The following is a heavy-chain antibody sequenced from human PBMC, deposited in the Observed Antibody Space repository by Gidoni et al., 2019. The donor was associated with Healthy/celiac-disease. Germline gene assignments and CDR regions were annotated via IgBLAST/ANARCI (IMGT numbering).Heavy chain of an antibody. CDR2: LYYSGSP. V-gene: IGHV4-39*01. CDR1: GGSISSSSYY. J-gene: IGHJ5*02. D-gene: IGHD1-20*01. CDR3: ARQGYNWNDLGWFDP. Sequence: QLQLQESGPGLVKPSETLSLTGTVSGGSISSSSYYWGWIRQPPGKGLEWIGSLYYSGSPSYNPSLKSRVTISLDTSKTQFSLKLSSVTAADTAVYYCARQGYNWNDLGWFDPWGQGTLVTVSS.